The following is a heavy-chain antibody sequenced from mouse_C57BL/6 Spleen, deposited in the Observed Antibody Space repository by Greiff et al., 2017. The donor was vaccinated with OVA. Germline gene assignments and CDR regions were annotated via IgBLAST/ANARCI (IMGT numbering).Heavy chain of an antibody. CDR2: IDPSDSYT. Sequence: QVQLQQPGAELVMPGASVKLSCKASGYTFTSYWMHWVKQRPGQGLEWIGEIDPSDSYTNYNQKFKGKSTLTVDKSSSTAYMQLSSLTSEDSAVYYCTRRESPDSRYIDYWGQGTTLTVSS. CDR3: TRRESPDSRYIDY. V-gene: IGHV1-69*01. CDR1: GYTFTSYW. J-gene: IGHJ2*01. D-gene: IGHD1-1*01.